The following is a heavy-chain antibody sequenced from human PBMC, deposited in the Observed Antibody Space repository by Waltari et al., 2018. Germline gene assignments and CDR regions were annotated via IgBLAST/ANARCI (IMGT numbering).Heavy chain of an antibody. CDR1: GFTFSTYW. CDR3: ARDPHYSNFDY. CDR2: RKGDGSQK. V-gene: IGHV3-7*01. D-gene: IGHD4-4*01. J-gene: IGHJ4*02. Sequence: EVHLVESGGGLVQPGGSLRLSCAASGFTFSTYWMTWVRQAQGKGLEWRANRKGDGSQKNYVDSVKGRFTISRDIANNSLDLQMNSLRAEDTAVYYCARDPHYSNFDYWGQGTLVTVSS.